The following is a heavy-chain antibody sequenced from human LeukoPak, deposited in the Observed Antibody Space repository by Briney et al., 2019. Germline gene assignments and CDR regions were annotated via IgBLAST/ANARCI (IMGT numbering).Heavy chain of an antibody. J-gene: IGHJ4*02. D-gene: IGHD1-26*01. CDR1: GYSFTNYW. Sequence: GESLKISCKGSGYSFTNYWIGWVRQMPGKGLEWMGIIYPGDSDTKYIPSFQGQVTISADKSINTSYLQWTSLKASDTAMYYCARRVDSYWFFDYWGQGTLVTVSS. CDR2: IYPGDSDT. V-gene: IGHV5-51*01. CDR3: ARRVDSYWFFDY.